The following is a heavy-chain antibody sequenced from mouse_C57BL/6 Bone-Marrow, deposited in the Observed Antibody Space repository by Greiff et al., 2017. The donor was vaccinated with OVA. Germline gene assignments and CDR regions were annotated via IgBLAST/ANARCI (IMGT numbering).Heavy chain of an antibody. CDR2: IDPETGGT. J-gene: IGHJ2*01. CDR1: GYTFTDYE. Sequence: VQLQESGAELVRPGASVTLSCKASGYTFTDYEMHWVKQTPVHGLEWIGAIDPETGGTAYNQKFKGKAILTADKSSSTAYMELRSLTSEDSAVYYCTRLLLLRYVFDYWGQGTTLTVSS. D-gene: IGHD1-1*01. V-gene: IGHV1-15*01. CDR3: TRLLLLRYVFDY.